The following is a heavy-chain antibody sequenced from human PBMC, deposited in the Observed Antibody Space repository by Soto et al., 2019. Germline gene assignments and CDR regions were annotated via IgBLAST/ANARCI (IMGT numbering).Heavy chain of an antibody. CDR1: GGSIYTDDW. V-gene: IGHV4-4*02. D-gene: IGHD1-1*01. CDR3: ARVERGTATTVVDAFDI. J-gene: IGHJ3*02. CDR2: VHQFVGT. Sequence: SETLSLTCAVSGGSIYTDDWWTWVRQTPGKGLEWIGEVHQFVGTHFNPSLKSRVTISVDTSKNQFTLKMSSVTAADTALYYCARVERGTATTVVDAFDIWGPGTMVTVSS.